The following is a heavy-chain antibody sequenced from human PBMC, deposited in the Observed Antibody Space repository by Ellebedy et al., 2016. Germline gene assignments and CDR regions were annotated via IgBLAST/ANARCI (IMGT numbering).Heavy chain of an antibody. J-gene: IGHJ3*02. D-gene: IGHD6-13*01. CDR1: GGSISSGDYY. V-gene: IGHV4-30-4*01. Sequence: SETLSLTCTVSGGSISSGDYYWTWIRQPPGKGLEWIGYMFHSGTTYYNPSLRSRVSISVDTSKHQFSLKLRSVTAADTAVYYCARSHPRREEHSSSWSPRQGAFDIWGQGTMVTVSS. CDR2: MFHSGTT. CDR3: ARSHPRREEHSSSWSPRQGAFDI.